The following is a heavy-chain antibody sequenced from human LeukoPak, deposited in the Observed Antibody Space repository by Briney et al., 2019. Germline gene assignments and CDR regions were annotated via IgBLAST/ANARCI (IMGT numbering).Heavy chain of an antibody. CDR1: GFAFSSYA. D-gene: IGHD2-15*01. CDR3: AKNGDRGAYCTGGTCYPYFYYYMDV. V-gene: IGHV3-23*03. CDR2: IYSGGST. Sequence: GGSLRLSCAASGFAFSSYAMSWVRQAPGKGLEWVSVIYSGGSTYYADSVKGRFTISRDNSKNTLYLQMNSLRAEDTAIYYCAKNGDRGAYCTGGTCYPYFYYYMDVWGKGTTVTISS. J-gene: IGHJ6*03.